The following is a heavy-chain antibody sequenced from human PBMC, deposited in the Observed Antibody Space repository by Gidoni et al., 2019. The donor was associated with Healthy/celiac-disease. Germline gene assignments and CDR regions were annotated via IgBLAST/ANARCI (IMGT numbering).Heavy chain of an antibody. CDR3: AKDRGHYYYYGMDV. CDR2: ISGSGGST. CDR1: GFTFSSYA. J-gene: IGHJ6*04. Sequence: VQLLASWGGLVQPGGSLRLSCAASGFTFSSYAMSWVRQAPGKGLEWVSAISGSGGSTYYADSVKGRFTISRDNSKNTLYLQMNSLRAEDTAVYYCAKDRGHYYYYGMDVWGKGTTVTVSS. V-gene: IGHV3-23*01.